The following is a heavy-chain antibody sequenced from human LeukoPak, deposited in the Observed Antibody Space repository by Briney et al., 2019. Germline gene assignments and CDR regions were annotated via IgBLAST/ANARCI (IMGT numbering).Heavy chain of an antibody. Sequence: SETLSLTCTVSGDSISSYYWSWIRQPPGKGLEWIGDIYFGGSTNYNPSLKSRVTLSVHMSKSQLSLNLRSVTPADTAVYYCARLEGPTHDYSDYGAFDIWGQGTVVTVSA. CDR1: GDSISSYY. CDR3: ARLEGPTHDYSDYGAFDI. J-gene: IGHJ3*02. V-gene: IGHV4-59*01. CDR2: IYFGGST. D-gene: IGHD4-11*01.